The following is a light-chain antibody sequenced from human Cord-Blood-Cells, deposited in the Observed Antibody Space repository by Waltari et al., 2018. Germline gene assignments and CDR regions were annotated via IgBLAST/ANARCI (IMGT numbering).Light chain of an antibody. CDR3: QQYDNLPPQFT. CDR1: QDISNY. Sequence: DIQMTQSRSSLSASVGDRVTITCQASQDISNYVNWYQQKPGKAPKLLIYDASNLETGVPSRFSGSGSGTDFTFTISSLQPEDIATYYCQQYDNLPPQFTFGPGTKVDIK. CDR2: DAS. V-gene: IGKV1-33*01. J-gene: IGKJ3*01.